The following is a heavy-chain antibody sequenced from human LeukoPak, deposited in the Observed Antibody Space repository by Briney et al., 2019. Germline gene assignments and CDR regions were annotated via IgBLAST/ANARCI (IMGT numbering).Heavy chain of an antibody. J-gene: IGHJ3*02. CDR1: GITFSSYS. Sequence: GGSLRLSCATSGITFSSYSMKWVRQAPGKGLEWVSSITKGGSDIYYADSVKGRFTISRDNSKNTLYLQMSSLRAEDTAVYYCARHCSSTSCHDNDAFDIWGQGTMVTVSP. V-gene: IGHV3-21*01. D-gene: IGHD2-2*01. CDR2: ITKGGSDI. CDR3: ARHCSSTSCHDNDAFDI.